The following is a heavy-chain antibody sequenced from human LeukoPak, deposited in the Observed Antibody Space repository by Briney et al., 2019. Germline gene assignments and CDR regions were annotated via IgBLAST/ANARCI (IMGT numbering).Heavy chain of an antibody. J-gene: IGHJ4*02. CDR1: GFTFSNYP. D-gene: IGHD2-2*01. CDR3: VNSYCSSTSCYPFDY. CDR2: ISSNGGST. V-gene: IGHV3-64D*06. Sequence: GGSLRLSCSASGFTFSNYPMHWVRQAPGKGLEYVSAISSNGGSTYYADSVKGRFTISRDNSKNTLYPQMSSLRTEDTAVYYCVNSYCSSTSCYPFDYWGQGTLATVSS.